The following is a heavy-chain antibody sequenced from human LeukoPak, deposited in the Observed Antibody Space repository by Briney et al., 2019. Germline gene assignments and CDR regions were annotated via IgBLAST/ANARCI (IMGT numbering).Heavy chain of an antibody. Sequence: ASVKVSCKASGYTFTGYYMHWVRQAPGQGLEWMGWINPNSGGTNYAQKFQGRATMTRDTSISTAYMELSRLRSDDTAVYYCARGENYDILTGYVNWGQGTLVTVSS. CDR2: INPNSGGT. J-gene: IGHJ4*02. V-gene: IGHV1-2*02. D-gene: IGHD3-9*01. CDR3: ARGENYDILTGYVN. CDR1: GYTFTGYY.